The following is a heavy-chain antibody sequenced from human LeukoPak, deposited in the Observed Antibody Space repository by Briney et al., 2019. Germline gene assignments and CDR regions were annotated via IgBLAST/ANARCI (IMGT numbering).Heavy chain of an antibody. Sequence: SGGSLRLSCAASGFTFSSFGMNWVRRAPGKGLEWVSYMSSSSSTIYYADSVKGRFTISRDNAKNSLYLQMNSLRAEDTAVYYCARRSSTSPYYFDYWGQGTLVTVSS. D-gene: IGHD2-2*01. CDR3: ARRSSTSPYYFDY. CDR1: GFTFSSFG. CDR2: MSSSSSTI. J-gene: IGHJ4*02. V-gene: IGHV3-48*01.